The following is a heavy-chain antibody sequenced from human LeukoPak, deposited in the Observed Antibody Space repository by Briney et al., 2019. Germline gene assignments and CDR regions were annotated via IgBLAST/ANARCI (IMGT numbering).Heavy chain of an antibody. J-gene: IGHJ4*02. D-gene: IGHD3-22*01. CDR2: ISAYNGNT. V-gene: IGHV1-18*01. Sequence: GASVKVSCKASGYSFDNYGISWVRQAPGQGLEWMGWISAYNGNTHYAQKFQGRVTMTTAISTSTAYMELRSLRSDDTAVYYCARSSSCYRGWFDYWGQGTLVTVSS. CDR3: ARSSSCYRGWFDY. CDR1: GYSFDNYG.